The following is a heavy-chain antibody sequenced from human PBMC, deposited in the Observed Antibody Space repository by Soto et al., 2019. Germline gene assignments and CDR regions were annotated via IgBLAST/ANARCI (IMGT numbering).Heavy chain of an antibody. CDR3: PTTGGYGTPGDY. D-gene: IGHD5-12*01. CDR1: GGSVSSGDYY. CDR2: ISYTGST. J-gene: IGHJ4*02. V-gene: IGHV4-31*03. Sequence: QVHLQESGPGLVKPSQTLSLNCTVSGGSVSSGDYYWTWIRQHPGKGLEWIGYISYTGSTYYNPSLESRVSLAVDPSRTHFSLRLSSVTAADTAVYYCPTTGGYGTPGDYWGQGTLVTVSS.